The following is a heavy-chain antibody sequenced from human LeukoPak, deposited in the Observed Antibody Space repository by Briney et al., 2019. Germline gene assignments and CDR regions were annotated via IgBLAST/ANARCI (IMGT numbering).Heavy chain of an antibody. CDR2: ISAYNGNT. V-gene: IGHV1-18*01. CDR1: GYTFTSYG. Sequence: ASVKVSCKASGYTFTSYGISWVRQAPGQGLEWMGWISAYNGNTNYAQRLQGRVTMTTDTSTSTAYMELRSLRSDDTAVYYCARDFGDENYYDSSGYYSASDYWGQGTLVTVSS. CDR3: ARDFGDENYYDSSGYYSASDY. D-gene: IGHD3-22*01. J-gene: IGHJ4*02.